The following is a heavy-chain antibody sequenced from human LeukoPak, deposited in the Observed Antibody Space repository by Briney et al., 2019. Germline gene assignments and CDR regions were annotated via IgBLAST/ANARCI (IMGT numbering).Heavy chain of an antibody. D-gene: IGHD3-10*01. CDR3: AKSGGLSGSGRLAMDV. Sequence: GGSLRLSCAASGFTFSTYAMSWVRLAPGKGLEWVSGISGSGGSTYYADSVKGRFASSRDNSNSTLYVQMNSLRVEDTAVYYCAKSGGLSGSGRLAMDVWGQGTTVTVSS. CDR1: GFTFSTYA. J-gene: IGHJ6*02. V-gene: IGHV3-23*01. CDR2: ISGSGGST.